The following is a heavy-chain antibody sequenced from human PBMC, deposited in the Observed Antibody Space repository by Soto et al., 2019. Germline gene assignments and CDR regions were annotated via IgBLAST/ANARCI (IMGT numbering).Heavy chain of an antibody. D-gene: IGHD1-26*01. Sequence: GASVKVSCKASGYTFSNFGINWVRQAPGQGLEWMGWITPYNGNANYARKYQDRLTVTTDTSTNTAYLELRSLRSDDTAVYFCARARMYSGAYHDYWGQGTLVTVSS. J-gene: IGHJ4*02. CDR2: ITPYNGNA. CDR3: ARARMYSGAYHDY. V-gene: IGHV1-18*04. CDR1: GYTFSNFG.